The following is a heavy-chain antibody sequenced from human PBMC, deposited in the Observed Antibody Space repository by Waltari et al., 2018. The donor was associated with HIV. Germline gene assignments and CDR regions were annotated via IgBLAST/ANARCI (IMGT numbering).Heavy chain of an antibody. Sequence: EVQLVESGGGLVQPGGSLRLSCAASGFTFSHYWLSWVRPAPGKGLEWVANIKQDGSEKHYVDSVKGRFTISRDNAKKSLYLQMNSLRAEDTAVYYCARMGLMMYAIGAFDIWGQGTMVTVSS. CDR2: IKQDGSEK. CDR1: GFTFSHYW. D-gene: IGHD2-8*01. V-gene: IGHV3-7*01. J-gene: IGHJ3*02. CDR3: ARMGLMMYAIGAFDI.